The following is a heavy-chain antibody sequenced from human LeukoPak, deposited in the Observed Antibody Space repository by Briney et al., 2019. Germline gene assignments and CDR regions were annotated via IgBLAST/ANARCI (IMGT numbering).Heavy chain of an antibody. CDR2: IYTSGST. CDR1: GGSIRSYY. CDR3: ARASKVDIYGYQFDY. Sequence: SETLSLTCTVSGGSIRSYYWSWIRQSAGKGLEWIGHIYTSGSTNYNPSLKTRVTISLDTSKIQFSLKLYSVTAADTAVYFCARASKVDIYGYQFDYWGQGTLVTVSS. V-gene: IGHV4-4*07. J-gene: IGHJ4*02. D-gene: IGHD5-18*01.